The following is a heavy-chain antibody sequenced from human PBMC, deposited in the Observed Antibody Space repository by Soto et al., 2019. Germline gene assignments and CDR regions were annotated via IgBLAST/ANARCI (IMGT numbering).Heavy chain of an antibody. CDR2: INPNSGGT. Sequence: GASVKVSCQASGYTFTGYHMHWVRQAPGQGLAWMGWINPNSGGTNYAQKFQGRVTMTRDTSISTAYMELSRLRSDDTAVYYCARDLLVRGVYGPLRWDYYYYGMDVWGQGTTVTVSS. CDR3: ARDLLVRGVYGPLRWDYYYYGMDV. CDR1: GYTFTGYH. D-gene: IGHD3-10*01. V-gene: IGHV1-2*02. J-gene: IGHJ6*02.